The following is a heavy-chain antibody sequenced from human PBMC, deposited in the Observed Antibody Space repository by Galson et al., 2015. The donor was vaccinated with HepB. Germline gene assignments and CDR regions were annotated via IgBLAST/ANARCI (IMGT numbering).Heavy chain of an antibody. D-gene: IGHD5-18*01. Sequence: PALVKPTQTLTLTCTVSGFSLSDARMGVSWIRQPPGKALEWLAHIFSNDKKSHTTSMKSRLIISTDTSKSQVVLTMTNMDPVDTATYYCARIRAWRRGFSWDYYYGLDVWGQGTTVTVSS. CDR1: GFSLSDARMG. J-gene: IGHJ6*02. CDR3: ARIRAWRRGFSWDYYYGLDV. V-gene: IGHV2-26*01. CDR2: IFSNDKK.